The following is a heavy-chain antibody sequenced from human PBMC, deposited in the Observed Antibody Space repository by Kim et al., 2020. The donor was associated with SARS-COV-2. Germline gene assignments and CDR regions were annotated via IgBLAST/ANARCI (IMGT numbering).Heavy chain of an antibody. J-gene: IGHJ6*04. D-gene: IGHD4-4*01. Sequence: GGSLRLSCAASGFTFSSYGMHWVRQAPGKGLEWVAVIWYDGSNKYYADSVKGRFTISRDNSKNTLYLQMNSLRAEDTAVYYCARGNSNYFRYYYYGMDVWGKRTTVPVSS. CDR3: ARGNSNYFRYYYYGMDV. V-gene: IGHV3-33*01. CDR2: IWYDGSNK. CDR1: GFTFSSYG.